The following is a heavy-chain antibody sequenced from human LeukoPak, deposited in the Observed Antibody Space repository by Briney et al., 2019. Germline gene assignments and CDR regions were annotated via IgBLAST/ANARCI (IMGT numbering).Heavy chain of an antibody. CDR3: ARQNDFRLDY. Sequence: GESLKISCKGSGYTFSSYWIGWVRQMPGKGLEWMGIIYPGDSATRYSPSLQGQVTISVDTSIGTAYLQWSSLKASDTAIYYCARQNDFRLDYWGRGTLVTVSS. V-gene: IGHV5-51*01. J-gene: IGHJ4*02. D-gene: IGHD3-3*01. CDR1: GYTFSSYW. CDR2: IYPGDSAT.